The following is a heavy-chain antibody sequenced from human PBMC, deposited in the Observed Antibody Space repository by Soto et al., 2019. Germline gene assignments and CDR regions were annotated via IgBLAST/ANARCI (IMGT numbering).Heavy chain of an antibody. Sequence: GGSLRLSCAASGFTFSSYAMSWVRQAPGKGLEWVSAISGSGGSTYYADSVKGRFTISRDNSKNTLYLQMNSLRAEDTAVYYCAKDLSRFGEFSYYYGMDVWGQGTTVTVSS. CDR2: ISGSGGST. CDR1: GFTFSSYA. V-gene: IGHV3-23*01. D-gene: IGHD3-10*01. CDR3: AKDLSRFGEFSYYYGMDV. J-gene: IGHJ6*02.